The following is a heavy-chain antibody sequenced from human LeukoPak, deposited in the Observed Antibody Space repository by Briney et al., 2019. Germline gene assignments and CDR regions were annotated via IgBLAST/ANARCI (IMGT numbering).Heavy chain of an antibody. Sequence: SETLSLTCTVSGDSMNPYYWSWIRQPAGKGLEWIGHIYTTGTTRYEPTLNSRVSMSVDTSKSQFSLRLNSVTAADTAVYYCARGLLDARGWYHHYYWGQGTLVTVSS. CDR3: ARGLLDARGWYHHYY. D-gene: IGHD6-19*01. V-gene: IGHV4-4*07. CDR1: GDSMNPYY. J-gene: IGHJ4*02. CDR2: IYTTGTT.